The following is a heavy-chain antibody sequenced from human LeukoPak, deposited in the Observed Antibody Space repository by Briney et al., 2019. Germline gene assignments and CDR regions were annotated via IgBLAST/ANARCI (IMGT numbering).Heavy chain of an antibody. CDR3: ARGNNYGSAQSRFDP. J-gene: IGHJ5*02. Sequence: GASVKVSCKASGGTFSSYAISWVRQAPGQGLEWMGRIIPILGIANYAQKFQGRVTITADKSTSTAYMELSSLRCEDTAVYYCARGNNYGSAQSRFDPWGQGTLVTVSS. CDR2: IIPILGIA. V-gene: IGHV1-69*04. D-gene: IGHD3-10*01. CDR1: GGTFSSYA.